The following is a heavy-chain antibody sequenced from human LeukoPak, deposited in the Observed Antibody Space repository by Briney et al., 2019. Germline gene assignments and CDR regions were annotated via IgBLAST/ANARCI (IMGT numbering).Heavy chain of an antibody. CDR1: GYTFTTYY. CDR3: ARGRGYSWAFDY. CDR2: INPSAGST. J-gene: IGHJ4*02. V-gene: IGHV1-46*01. D-gene: IGHD1-1*01. Sequence: ASVNVSCKASGYTFTTYYIHWVRQAPGQGLEWMGIINPSAGSTSYAQKFQGRVTMTRDTSTSTVYMELSSLRSEDTAVYYCARGRGYSWAFDYWGQGTLVTVSS.